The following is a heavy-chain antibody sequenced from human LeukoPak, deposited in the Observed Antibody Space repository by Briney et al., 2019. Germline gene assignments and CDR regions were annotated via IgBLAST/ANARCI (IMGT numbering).Heavy chain of an antibody. CDR2: IDWDDDK. V-gene: IGHV2-70*11. D-gene: IGHD1-26*01. Sequence: SGPTLVNPTQTLTLTCTFSGFSLSTSGMCVSWIRQPPGKALEWLARIDWDDDKYYSTSLKTRLTISKDTSKNQVVLTMTNMDPVDTATYYCARINSARERAPFDYWGQGTLVTVSS. J-gene: IGHJ4*02. CDR3: ARINSARERAPFDY. CDR1: GFSLSTSGMC.